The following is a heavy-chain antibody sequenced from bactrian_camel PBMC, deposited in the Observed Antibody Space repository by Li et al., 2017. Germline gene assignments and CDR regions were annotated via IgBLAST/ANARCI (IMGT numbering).Heavy chain of an antibody. V-gene: IGHV3S40*01. CDR1: GYSTC. J-gene: IGHJ4*01. Sequence: DVQRVESGGGSVQVGGSLRLSCEVSGYSTCMAWVRQAPGKGLEWVSSINTDGSRTTYADSLKGRFTISRDNAKGMVYLQMNSLKPEDTAVYYCAAGRARFWAGGLEMTGKCSAAYDYDYWGQGTQVTVS. D-gene: IGHD1*01. CDR2: INTDGSRT. CDR3: AAGRARFWAGGLEMTGKCSAAYDYDY.